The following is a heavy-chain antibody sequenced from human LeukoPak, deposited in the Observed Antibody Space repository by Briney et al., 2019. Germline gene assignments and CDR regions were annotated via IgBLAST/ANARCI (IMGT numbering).Heavy chain of an antibody. J-gene: IGHJ3*02. CDR2: ISWNSGRI. V-gene: IGHV3-9*03. D-gene: IGHD1-26*01. CDR3: AKDRATSGFDAFDI. CDR1: GFTFDDFA. Sequence: PGRSLRLSCAASGFTFDDFAMHWAPQAPGKGLEWVSGISWNSGRIGYADSVKGRFTISRDNAKNSLYLQMNSLRAEDMALYYCAKDRATSGFDAFDIWGQGTMVTVSS.